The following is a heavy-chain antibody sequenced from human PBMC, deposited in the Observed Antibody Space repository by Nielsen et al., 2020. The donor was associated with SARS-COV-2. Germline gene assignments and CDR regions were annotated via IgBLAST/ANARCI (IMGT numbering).Heavy chain of an antibody. D-gene: IGHD1-26*01. CDR1: GYSFTSYG. J-gene: IGHJ4*02. CDR3: ARDSGSYLEDVGFDY. Sequence: ASVKVSCKASGYSFTSYGISWVRQARGQGPEWMGWMSAYNGKTKYAQNFQGRVTMTTDTATSTAYMELRGLRSDDTAVYFCARDSGSYLEDVGFDYWGQGTLVTVSS. CDR2: MSAYNGKT. V-gene: IGHV1-18*01.